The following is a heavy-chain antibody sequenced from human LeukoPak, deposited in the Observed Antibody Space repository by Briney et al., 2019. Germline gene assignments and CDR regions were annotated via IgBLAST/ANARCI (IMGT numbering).Heavy chain of an antibody. V-gene: IGHV3-23*01. CDR3: AKSDYYDESGHPSSFEY. CDR1: GFPFSSYA. J-gene: IGHJ4*02. Sequence: GSLRLSCAASGFPFSSYAMSWVRQPPGKGLEWVSGVSGSGDTTYYADSVKDRFTISRDNSKNTLYLQMDSLRAEDAAVYYCAKSDYYDESGHPSSFEYWGQGTLVTVSS. D-gene: IGHD3-16*01. CDR2: VSGSGDTT.